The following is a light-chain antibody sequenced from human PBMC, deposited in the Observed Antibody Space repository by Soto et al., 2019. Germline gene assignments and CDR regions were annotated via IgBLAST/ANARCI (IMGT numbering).Light chain of an antibody. J-gene: IGKJ2*01. CDR3: QQYNVYPYT. CDR1: ESIKTW. CDR2: KAS. V-gene: IGKV1-5*03. Sequence: DIQMTQSPSTLSASVGDRVTITCRASESIKTWLAWYQQRPGKAPNLLIYKASSLHSGFSSRFSGSGSGTEFTLIISSLQPDDSATYYCQQYNVYPYTFGQETKVQI.